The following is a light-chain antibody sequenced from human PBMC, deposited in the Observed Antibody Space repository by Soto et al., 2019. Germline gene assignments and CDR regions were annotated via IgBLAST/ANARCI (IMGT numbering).Light chain of an antibody. CDR2: KVS. Sequence: VVMTQSPLSLPVTLGQPASISCRSSQSLVDSDGNTYLNWIQQRPGQSPRRLLFKVSNRDSGAPDCFGGGGCGTVFTLKTTRVGAEDLGFYYCMKDTPWPRYSFGRGTKREIK. J-gene: IGKJ2*01. V-gene: IGKV2-30*01. CDR3: MKDTPWPRYS. CDR1: QSLVDSDGNTY.